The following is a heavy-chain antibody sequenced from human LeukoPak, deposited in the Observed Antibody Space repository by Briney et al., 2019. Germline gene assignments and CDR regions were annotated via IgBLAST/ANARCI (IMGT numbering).Heavy chain of an antibody. Sequence: SETLSLTCTVSGGSISSYYWSWIRQPPGKGLEWIGYIYYSGSTNYNPSPKSRVTISVDTSKNQFSLKLSSVTAADTAVYYCARDGDFWSGYSPYYYYMDVWGKGTTVTVSS. CDR3: ARDGDFWSGYSPYYYYMDV. CDR2: IYYSGST. V-gene: IGHV4-59*01. J-gene: IGHJ6*03. D-gene: IGHD3-3*01. CDR1: GGSISSYY.